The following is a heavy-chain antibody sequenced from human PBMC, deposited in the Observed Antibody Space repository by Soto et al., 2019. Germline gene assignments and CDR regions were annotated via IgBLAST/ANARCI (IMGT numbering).Heavy chain of an antibody. CDR2: IYHSGSI. CDR1: GGSISSGGYS. J-gene: IGHJ4*02. Sequence: QLQLQESGSGLVKPSQTLSLTCAVSGGSISSGGYSWSWIRQPPGKGLEGIGYIYHSGSIYYNPSLXSXXTIAVDRSKKQFSLKLRSVTAADTAVYYGARGPDYWGQGTLVTGSS. V-gene: IGHV4-30-2*01. CDR3: ARGPDY.